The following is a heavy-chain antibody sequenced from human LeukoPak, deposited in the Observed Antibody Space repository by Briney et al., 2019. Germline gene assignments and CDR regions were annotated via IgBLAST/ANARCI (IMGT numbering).Heavy chain of an antibody. CDR3: TRLRGEKASGDY. D-gene: IGHD3-10*01. Sequence: GGSLRLSCAASGFSFSGSAVHWVRQASGKGLEWVGRIRSKSNNYATEYAVSVEGRFTISRDDSKNTVYLQMNSLKTEDTAVYYCTRLRGEKASGDYWGQGTLVTVSS. J-gene: IGHJ4*02. CDR1: GFSFSGSA. CDR2: IRSKSNNYAT. V-gene: IGHV3-73*01.